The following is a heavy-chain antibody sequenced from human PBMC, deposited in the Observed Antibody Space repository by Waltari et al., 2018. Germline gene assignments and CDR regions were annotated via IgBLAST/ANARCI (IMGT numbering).Heavy chain of an antibody. D-gene: IGHD1-26*01. CDR3: ARGGLAGATPDY. CDR2: VNNEGTHT. CDR1: GFPSNNYW. J-gene: IGHJ4*02. V-gene: IGHV3-74*03. Sequence: EVRLVESGGGLVQPGGSLRLSCAASGFPSNNYWIHWVRHAPGKGLVWVAYVNNEGTHTAYVDAVKGRFTASRDNAKNTLYLQMNSLRVEDTAVYYCARGGLAGATPDYWGQGTLVTVSS.